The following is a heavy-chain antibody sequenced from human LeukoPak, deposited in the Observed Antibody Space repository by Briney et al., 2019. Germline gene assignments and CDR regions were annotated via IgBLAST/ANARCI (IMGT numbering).Heavy chain of an antibody. CDR2: INPSDGST. V-gene: IGHV1-46*01. Sequence: ASVKDSCKASRYTLTSYHMHWVRQAPGRGLEWMGIINPSDGSTSYVQKFQGRVTMTGDTSTSTVYMELSSLRSEGTAVYYCARDRYYYDSSGYIRGISFDYWGQGTLLTVSS. CDR3: ARDRYYYDSSGYIRGISFDY. J-gene: IGHJ4*02. D-gene: IGHD3-22*01. CDR1: RYTLTSYH.